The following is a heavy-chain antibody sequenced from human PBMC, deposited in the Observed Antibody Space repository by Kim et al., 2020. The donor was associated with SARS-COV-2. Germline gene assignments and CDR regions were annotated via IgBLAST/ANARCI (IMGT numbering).Heavy chain of an antibody. CDR2: IRSSGRNI. CDR3: AREPDTSSEDAFDV. J-gene: IGHJ3*01. CDR1: GFTFSSYE. V-gene: IGHV3-48*03. Sequence: GGSLRLSCAASGFTFSSYEMHWVRRAPGKGLEWVSYIRSSGRNILYADSVKGRFAISRYNAKNSLYLQMNSLRAEDTAVYYCAREPDTSSEDAFDVWGRG. D-gene: IGHD6-6*01.